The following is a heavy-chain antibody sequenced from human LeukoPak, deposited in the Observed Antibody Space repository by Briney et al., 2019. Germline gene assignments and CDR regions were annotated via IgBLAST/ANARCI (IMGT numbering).Heavy chain of an antibody. CDR2: INPISGDT. CDR1: GYTFIDSF. CDR3: ARDLAWGSGYDLDY. V-gene: IGHV1-2*02. Sequence: GASVKVSCKASGYTFIDSFMHWVRQAPGQGPEWMGWINPISGDTNYAQKFQGRLTLTRDTSISTAYMELTRLRFGDTAMYYCARDLAWGSGYDLDYWGLGTLVIVSS. J-gene: IGHJ4*01. D-gene: IGHD5-12*01.